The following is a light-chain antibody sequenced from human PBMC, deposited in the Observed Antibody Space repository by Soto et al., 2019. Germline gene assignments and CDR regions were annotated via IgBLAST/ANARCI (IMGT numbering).Light chain of an antibody. V-gene: IGKV3-11*01. CDR2: GAS. CDR3: QQRSNWPSIT. J-gene: IGKJ5*01. CDR1: QSVSSN. Sequence: MVMTQSPAILSVSPGESATLSCRASQSVSSNLAWYQQKPGQAPRLLIYGASTRATGVSARFSGSGSGTDFTLTISSLEPEDFAVYYCQQRSNWPSITFGQGTRLEIK.